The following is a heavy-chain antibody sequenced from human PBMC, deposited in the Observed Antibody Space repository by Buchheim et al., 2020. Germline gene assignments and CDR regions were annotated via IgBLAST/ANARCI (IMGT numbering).Heavy chain of an antibody. J-gene: IGHJ4*02. V-gene: IGHV3-48*02. D-gene: IGHD3-10*01. CDR3: ATRLYGSGTY. CDR2: ISSSGSTI. CDR1: GFTFSTYS. Sequence: VRLVESGGGLVQPGGSLRLSCAASGFTFSTYSLNWVRQAPGKGLEWVSYISSSGSTIYYADSVKGRFAISRDNAENSLFLQMNSLRDEDTAVYYCATRLYGSGTYWGQGTL.